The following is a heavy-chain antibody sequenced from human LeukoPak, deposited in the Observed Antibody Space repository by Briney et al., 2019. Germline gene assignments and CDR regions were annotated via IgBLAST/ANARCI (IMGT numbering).Heavy chain of an antibody. V-gene: IGHV3-23*01. D-gene: IGHD6-19*01. CDR1: GFTFINYP. J-gene: IGHJ4*02. CDR2: VSGSGGNT. CDR3: AKGGSAWSYLDY. Sequence: GGSLRLSFAAAGFTFINYPMNWVRPPPGRGLEWVASVSGSGGNTYYTDSVRGRFTISRDNSKQMVYLQMPSLRVDDTAVYYCAKGGSAWSYLDYWGQGTLVSVSS.